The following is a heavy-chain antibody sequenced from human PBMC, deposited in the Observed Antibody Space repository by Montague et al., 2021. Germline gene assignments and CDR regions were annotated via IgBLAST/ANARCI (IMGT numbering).Heavy chain of an antibody. CDR2: IYWDGDK. CDR1: GFSLSTSGVG. Sequence: PALVKPTQTLTLTCTFSGFSLSTSGVGVGWIRQPPGKALEWLALIYWDGDKRYSPSLKSRLTITKDTSKNQVVLTMTNMDPVDTATYYCAHRQGGYDLWYWGQGTLVTVSS. J-gene: IGHJ4*02. D-gene: IGHD5-12*01. CDR3: AHRQGGYDLWY. V-gene: IGHV2-5*02.